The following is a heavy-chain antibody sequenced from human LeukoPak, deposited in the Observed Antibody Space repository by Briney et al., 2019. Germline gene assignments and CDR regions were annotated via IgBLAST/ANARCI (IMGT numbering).Heavy chain of an antibody. CDR3: ARNSRYDFDY. V-gene: IGHV3-74*01. J-gene: IGHJ4*02. CDR2: IKSDGSYI. CDR1: GFTFSSNW. D-gene: IGHD1-1*01. Sequence: PGGSLRLSCAASGFTFSSNWMHWVRQAPGKGLVWVSEIKSDGSYISYADSVKGRSTISRDNAKNTLYLQMNSLSAEDTAVYYCARNSRYDFDYWGQGTLVTVSS.